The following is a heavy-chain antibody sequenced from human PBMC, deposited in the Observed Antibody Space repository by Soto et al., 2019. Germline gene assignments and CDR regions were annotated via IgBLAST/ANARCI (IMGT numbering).Heavy chain of an antibody. CDR1: GGSISSNYYY. V-gene: IGHV4-39*01. CDR3: ARPSGSYLYYFDY. J-gene: IGHJ4*02. D-gene: IGHD1-26*01. Sequence: AAETLSLTCTVSGGSISSNYYYWGWIRQPPGKGLEWIGSIYYSGSTYYNPSLKSRVTISVDTSKNQFSLKLSSVTAADTAVYYCARPSGSYLYYFDYWGQGTLVTVS. CDR2: IYYSGST.